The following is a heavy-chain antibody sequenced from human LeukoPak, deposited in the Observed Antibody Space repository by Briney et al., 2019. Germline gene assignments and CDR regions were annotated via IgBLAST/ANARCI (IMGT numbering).Heavy chain of an antibody. V-gene: IGHV1-69*05. CDR3: ARETGGGFDP. Sequence: GASVKVSCKASGYTFTSYGISWVRQAPGQGLEWMGGIIPIFGTANYAQKFQGRVTITTDESTSTAYMELSSLRSEDTAVYYCARETGGGFDPWGQGTLVTVSS. CDR2: IIPIFGTA. CDR1: GYTFTSYG. J-gene: IGHJ5*02. D-gene: IGHD2-8*02.